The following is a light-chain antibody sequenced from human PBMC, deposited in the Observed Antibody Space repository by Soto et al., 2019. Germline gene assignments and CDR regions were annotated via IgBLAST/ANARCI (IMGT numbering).Light chain of an antibody. CDR1: ESVLSSSNNKNY. CDR2: WAS. J-gene: IGKJ4*01. Sequence: DIVMTQSPDSLAVSLGERATINCKSSESVLSSSNNKNYLAWYQQKLGQPPKLLIYWASTRESGVPDRFSGSGSGTDFTLTISSLQAEDVAVYYCQQYYSTPLTFGGGTKVDIK. V-gene: IGKV4-1*01. CDR3: QQYYSTPLT.